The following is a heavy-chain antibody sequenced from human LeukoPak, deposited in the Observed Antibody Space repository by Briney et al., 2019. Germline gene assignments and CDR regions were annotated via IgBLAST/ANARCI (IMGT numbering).Heavy chain of an antibody. J-gene: IGHJ4*02. Sequence: GGSLRLSCAASGFTFSSYWMSWVRQAPGKGLEWVANIKQDESAKYYVGYGQGRFTISRDNSKNALYLQMRSLRTQDTALYSCIKEKKGSRFTAFDFWGQGTLVTVSS. CDR2: IKQDESAK. CDR1: GFTFSSYW. CDR3: IKEKKGSRFTAFDF. V-gene: IGHV3-7*03. D-gene: IGHD3-10*01.